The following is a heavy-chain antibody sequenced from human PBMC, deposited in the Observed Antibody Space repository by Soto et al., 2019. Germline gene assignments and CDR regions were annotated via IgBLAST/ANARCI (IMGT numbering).Heavy chain of an antibody. J-gene: IGHJ6*02. CDR1: GGTFTNYA. CDR2: IVPIFHSP. V-gene: IGHV1-69*01. D-gene: IGHD5-12*01. Sequence: QVQLVQSGAEVKKPGSSVKVSCEASGGTFTNYAISWVRQAPGQGLEWMGGIVPIFHSPSYAQKFHGRVTITADESPNTRQMELSSLTSEDTALYFCARSLEMATNNYYYSYDVGVWGPGTSVTVSS. CDR3: ARSLEMATNNYYYSYDVGV.